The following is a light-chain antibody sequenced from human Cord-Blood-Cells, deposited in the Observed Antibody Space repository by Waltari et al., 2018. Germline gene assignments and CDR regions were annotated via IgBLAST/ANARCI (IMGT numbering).Light chain of an antibody. Sequence: QSALTQPASVSGSPGQSITISCTGTSSDVGSYNLVSWYQQHPGKAPKLMIYEGRKRPASVSKRFSGSNSVNTASLTISGLQAEDEADYYCCSYAGSSTWVFGGGTKLTVL. V-gene: IGLV2-23*01. CDR1: SSDVGSYNL. CDR3: CSYAGSSTWV. J-gene: IGLJ3*02. CDR2: EGR.